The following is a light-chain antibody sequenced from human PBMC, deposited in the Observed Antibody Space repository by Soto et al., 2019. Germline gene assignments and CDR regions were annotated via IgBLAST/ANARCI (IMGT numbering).Light chain of an antibody. CDR1: QSVRSTY. J-gene: IGKJ2*01. Sequence: EIVLTQSPGTLSLSPGERATLSCRASQSVRSTYLAWYQQKLGQAPRLVIYDGDSRATGIPDRFSGSGSGTDFTLTSSRLEPEDFAVYYCQQYVSSPTFGQGTKLEI. CDR3: QQYVSSPT. V-gene: IGKV3-20*01. CDR2: DGD.